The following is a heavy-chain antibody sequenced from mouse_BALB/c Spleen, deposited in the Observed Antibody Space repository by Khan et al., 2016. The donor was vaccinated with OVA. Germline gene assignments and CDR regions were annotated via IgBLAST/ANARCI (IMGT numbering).Heavy chain of an antibody. CDR2: ITYSGNT. D-gene: IGHD1-1*01. V-gene: IGHV3-2*02. Sequence: VQLQESGPGLVKPSQSLSLTCTVTGYSITSDYAWNWIRQFPGKKLEWMAYITYSGNTGYNPSLKGRISITRDTSKNQFFLQLNSVTTEDTATYDCARDYGSSYLFFDYWGRGTTLTVSS. CDR1: GYSITSDYA. J-gene: IGHJ2*01. CDR3: ARDYGSSYLFFDY.